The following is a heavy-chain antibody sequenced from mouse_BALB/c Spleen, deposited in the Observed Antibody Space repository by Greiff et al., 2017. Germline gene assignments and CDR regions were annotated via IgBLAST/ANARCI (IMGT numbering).Heavy chain of an antibody. V-gene: IGHV1-4*01. CDR1: GYTFTSYS. CDR3: ARGIYDGYYVGAMDY. J-gene: IGHJ4*01. Sequence: VKLMESGAELARPGASVKMSCKASGYTFTSYSMHWVKQRPGQGLEWIGYINPSSGYTNYNQKFKDKATLTADKSSSTAYMQLSSLTSEDSAVYYCARGIYDGYYVGAMDYWGQGTSVTVSS. D-gene: IGHD2-3*01. CDR2: INPSSGYT.